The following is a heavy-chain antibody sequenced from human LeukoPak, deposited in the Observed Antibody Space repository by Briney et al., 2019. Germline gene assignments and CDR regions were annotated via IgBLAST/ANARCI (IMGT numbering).Heavy chain of an antibody. CDR1: GFSFSTYW. J-gene: IGHJ4*02. V-gene: IGHV3-7*01. CDR3: ARDPGVAADGTVGLCDY. D-gene: IGHD6-13*01. Sequence: PGGSLRLSCAASGFSFSTYWMSWVRQAPGKGLEWVANIKEDGNEKHYVDSVKGRFSISRDNAKNSIYLQMNSLRVEDTAVYYCARDPGVAADGTVGLCDYWGQGTLVTVSS. CDR2: IKEDGNEK.